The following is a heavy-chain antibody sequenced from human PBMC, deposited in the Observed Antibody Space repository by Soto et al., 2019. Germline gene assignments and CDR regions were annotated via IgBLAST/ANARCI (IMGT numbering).Heavy chain of an antibody. CDR3: ARQGSNEYYYYGMDV. Sequence: VQLVQSGAEVKKPGSSVKVSCKASGGTFSSYAINWVRQAPGQGLEWMGGIIRIFGTPDYAQRFQGRVTITADESTSTAYMDLSSLRSEDTAVYYCARQGSNEYYYYGMDVWGQGTTVTVSS. J-gene: IGHJ6*02. CDR2: IIRIFGTP. CDR1: GGTFSSYA. V-gene: IGHV1-69*12. D-gene: IGHD3-10*01.